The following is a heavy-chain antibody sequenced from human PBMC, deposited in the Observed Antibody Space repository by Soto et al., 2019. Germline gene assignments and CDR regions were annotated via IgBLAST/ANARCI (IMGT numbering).Heavy chain of an antibody. Sequence: SETLSLTCTVSGASISSSGYYWSWIRQHPGKGLEWIGYIYYSGSTFYNPSLKSRVTISAATSQNQFSLKLSSVTAADTAVYYCARERDGGAAFDIWGQGTMVTVS. J-gene: IGHJ3*02. CDR3: ARERDGGAAFDI. V-gene: IGHV4-31*03. CDR2: IYYSGST. D-gene: IGHD2-21*01. CDR1: GASISSSGYY.